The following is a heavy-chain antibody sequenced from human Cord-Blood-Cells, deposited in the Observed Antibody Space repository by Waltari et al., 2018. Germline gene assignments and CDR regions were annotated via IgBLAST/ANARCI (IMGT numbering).Heavy chain of an antibody. V-gene: IGHV3-30*18. Sequence: TFSSYGMHWVRQAPGKGLEWVAVISYDGSNKYYADSVKGRFTISRDNSKNTLYLQMNSLRAEDTAVYYCAKDHPIGYSGYPDLFDYSGQGTLVTVSS. D-gene: IGHD5-12*01. J-gene: IGHJ4*02. CDR3: AKDHPIGYSGYPDLFDY. CDR2: ISYDGSNK. CDR1: TFSSYG.